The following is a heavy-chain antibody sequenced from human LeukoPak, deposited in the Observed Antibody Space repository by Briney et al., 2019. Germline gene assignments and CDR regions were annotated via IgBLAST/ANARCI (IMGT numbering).Heavy chain of an antibody. D-gene: IGHD3-10*01. CDR3: ARGHVPRD. CDR1: GGSFNDFY. CDR2: ISQSGRT. Sequence: ASETLSPTCAVYGGSFNDFYGSWIRQSPGKGLEWIGEISQSGRTNYNPSLRSRVTISIDTSKNQFSLKLNSVTAADTAVYYCARGHVPRDWGQGNLVIVSS. V-gene: IGHV4-34*01. J-gene: IGHJ4*02.